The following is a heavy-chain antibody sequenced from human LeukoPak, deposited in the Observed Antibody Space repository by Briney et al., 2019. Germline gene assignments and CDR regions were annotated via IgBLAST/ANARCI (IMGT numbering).Heavy chain of an antibody. CDR1: GFTFSSYW. Sequence: GGSLRLSCAASGFTFSSYWMSWVRQAPGGGLEWVAKINQDGTEKAYVDSVRGRFTIYRDNAKNSLFLQMNSLRAEDTAVYYCARGPLIAAAGTWWGQGTLVTVSS. V-gene: IGHV3-7*03. CDR2: INQDGTEK. J-gene: IGHJ4*02. D-gene: IGHD6-13*01. CDR3: ARGPLIAAAGTW.